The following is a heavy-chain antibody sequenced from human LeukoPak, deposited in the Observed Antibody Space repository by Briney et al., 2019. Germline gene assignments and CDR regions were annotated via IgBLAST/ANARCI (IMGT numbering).Heavy chain of an antibody. CDR2: IHYTGAT. CDR1: GGSITGYY. J-gene: IGHJ4*02. V-gene: IGHV4-34*01. Sequence: SETLSLTCAVYGGSITGYYWSWIRQPPGKGLEWVGEIHYTGATSYNPSLKSRATISIDTSKNQVSLKLSSVTAADTAVYYCARGNIMSGYCFDFWGQGALVTVSS. D-gene: IGHD3-9*01. CDR3: ARGNIMSGYCFDF.